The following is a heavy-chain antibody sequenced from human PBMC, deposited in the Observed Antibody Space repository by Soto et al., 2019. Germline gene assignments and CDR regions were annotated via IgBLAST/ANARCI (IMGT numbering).Heavy chain of an antibody. D-gene: IGHD3-22*01. CDR2: IDPSDSYT. J-gene: IGHJ4*02. Sequence: PGESLKISCKGSGYSFTSYWISWVRQMPGKGLGWMGRIDPSDSYTNYSPSSQGHVTISADKSISTAYLQWSSLKASDTAMYYCARGTNYYDSSGYPPSFDYWGQGTLVTASS. CDR3: ARGTNYYDSSGYPPSFDY. V-gene: IGHV5-10-1*01. CDR1: GYSFTSYW.